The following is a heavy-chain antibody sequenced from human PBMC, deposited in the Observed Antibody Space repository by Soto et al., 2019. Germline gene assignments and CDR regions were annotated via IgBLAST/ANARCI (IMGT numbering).Heavy chain of an antibody. V-gene: IGHV5-51*01. CDR2: IYPGDSDT. CDR1: GYSFTSYW. CDR3: ARRGTCANFNWFYT. Sequence: GESLKISCKGSGYSFTSYWIGWVRQMPGKGLELMGIIYPGDSDTRYSPSFQGQVTISADKSINTAYLQWRSLKASDTAMYYCARRGTCANFNWFYTWGQGTLVTVSS. J-gene: IGHJ5*01.